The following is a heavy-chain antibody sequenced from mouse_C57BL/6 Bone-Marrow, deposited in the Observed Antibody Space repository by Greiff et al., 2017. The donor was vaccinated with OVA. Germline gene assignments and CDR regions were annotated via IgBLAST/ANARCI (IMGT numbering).Heavy chain of an antibody. J-gene: IGHJ2*01. V-gene: IGHV1-69*01. CDR1: GYTFTSYW. D-gene: IGHD2-13*01. CDR3: ARRRDYSYYFDY. Sequence: QVQLQQPGAELVMPGASVKLSCKASGYTFTSYWMHWVKQRPGQGLEWIGEIDPSDSYTNYNQKFKGKSTLTVDKSSSTAYMQLSSLTSEDSAVYHCARRRDYSYYFDYWGQGTTLTVSS. CDR2: IDPSDSYT.